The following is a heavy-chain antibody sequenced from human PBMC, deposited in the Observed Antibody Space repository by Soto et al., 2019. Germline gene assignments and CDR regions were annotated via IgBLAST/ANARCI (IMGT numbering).Heavy chain of an antibody. CDR1: GFSLSTSGVG. V-gene: IGHV2-5*02. CDR2: IYWDDDK. J-gene: IGHJ1*01. Sequence: QITLKESGPTLVKPTQTLTLTCTFSGFSLSTSGVGVGWIRQPPGKALEWLALIYWDDDKRYSPSLKSRLTNTKDTSKNQVVLTMTNMDPVDTATYYCAHSGVTMVRGVITRPKRYVQHWGQGTLVTVSS. D-gene: IGHD3-10*01. CDR3: AHSGVTMVRGVITRPKRYVQH.